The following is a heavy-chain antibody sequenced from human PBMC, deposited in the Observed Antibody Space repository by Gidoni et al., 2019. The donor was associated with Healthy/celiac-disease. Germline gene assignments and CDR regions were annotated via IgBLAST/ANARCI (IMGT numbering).Heavy chain of an antibody. Sequence: QVQLVESGGGVVQPGRALRLSWAAYGFTVSSYAMHWVRQAPGKGLEWVAVISYDGSKKYYADPVKGRFTISRDNSKNTLYLQMNSLRAEDTAVYYCARDFMMITVGGVIVPRGMDVWGQGTTVTVSS. J-gene: IGHJ6*02. V-gene: IGHV3-30-3*01. CDR1: GFTVSSYA. CDR3: ARDFMMITVGGVIVPRGMDV. CDR2: ISYDGSKK. D-gene: IGHD3-16*02.